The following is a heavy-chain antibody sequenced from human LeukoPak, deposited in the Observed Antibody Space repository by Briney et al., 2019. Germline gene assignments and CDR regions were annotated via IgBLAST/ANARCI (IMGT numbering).Heavy chain of an antibody. CDR1: GYRFTSYW. V-gene: IGHV5-51*01. CDR2: IYPGDSDT. D-gene: IGHD3-22*01. Sequence: GESLKISCKGSGYRFTSYWIGWVRQMPGKGLEWMGIIYPGDSDTRYSPSFQGQVTISADKSISTAYLQWSSLKASDTAMYYCARSAEYYYDSVNYWGQGTLVTVSS. J-gene: IGHJ4*02. CDR3: ARSAEYYYDSVNY.